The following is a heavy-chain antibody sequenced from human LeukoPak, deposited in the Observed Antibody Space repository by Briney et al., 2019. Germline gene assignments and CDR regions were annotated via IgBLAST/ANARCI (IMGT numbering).Heavy chain of an antibody. D-gene: IGHD2-15*01. Sequence: PSETPSLTCAVYGGSFSGYYWSWIRQPPGKGLEWIGEINHSGSTNYNPSLKSRVTISVDTSKNQFSLKLSSVTAADTAVYYCARGLLDCSGGSCYWTPPIDYWGQGTLVTVSS. V-gene: IGHV4-34*01. CDR3: ARGLLDCSGGSCYWTPPIDY. CDR2: INHSGST. CDR1: GGSFSGYY. J-gene: IGHJ4*02.